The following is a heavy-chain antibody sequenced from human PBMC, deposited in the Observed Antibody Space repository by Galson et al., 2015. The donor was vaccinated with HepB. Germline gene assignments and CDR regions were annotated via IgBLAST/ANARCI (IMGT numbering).Heavy chain of an antibody. J-gene: IGHJ4*02. CDR1: YTFTGCY. CDR2: INPNSGGT. D-gene: IGHD6-13*01. CDR3: ARYSSSQYYFDY. Sequence: YTFTGCYMHWVRQAPGQGLEWMGWINPNSGGTNYAQKFQGRVTMTRDTSISTAYMELSRLRSDDTAVYYCARYSSSQYYFDYWGQGTLVTVSS. V-gene: IGHV1-2*02.